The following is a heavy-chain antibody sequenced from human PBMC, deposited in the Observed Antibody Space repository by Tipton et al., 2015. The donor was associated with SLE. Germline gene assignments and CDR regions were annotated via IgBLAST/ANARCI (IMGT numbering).Heavy chain of an antibody. CDR1: GDSVSTNSAA. J-gene: IGHJ1*01. D-gene: IGHD2-2*02. CDR3: ARGFLYDGFQV. CDR2: TYYRSKWYS. V-gene: IGHV6-1*01. Sequence: GLVKPSQTLSLTCAITGDSVSTNSAAWTWIRQSPSRGIEWFGRTYYRSKWYSDYAVSVKSGITINLDTSKNQFSLQLNSVTPEDTAVYYCARGFLYDGFQVWGQGTLVTVSS.